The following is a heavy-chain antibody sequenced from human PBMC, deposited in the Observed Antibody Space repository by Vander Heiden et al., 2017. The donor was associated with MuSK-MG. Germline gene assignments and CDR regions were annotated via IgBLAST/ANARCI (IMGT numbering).Heavy chain of an antibody. CDR1: GCPFSSHW. Sequence: EVRRAESGGRLIQPGGSVRLYCTTPGCPFSSHWMHWVRQAPGKGLVWVARINSDCSSAIYADFVKGRFTISRDNAKNSLFLDMNSLRAEDTAVYYCARVTTTLDHWCQGTLMALS. CDR3: ARVTTTLDH. V-gene: IGHV3-74*01. D-gene: IGHD4-4*01. CDR2: INSDCSSA. J-gene: IGHJ4*02.